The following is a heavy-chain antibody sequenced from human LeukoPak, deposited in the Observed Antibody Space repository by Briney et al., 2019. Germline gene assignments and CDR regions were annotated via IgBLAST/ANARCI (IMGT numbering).Heavy chain of an antibody. J-gene: IGHJ6*02. D-gene: IGHD3-3*01. CDR2: ISSSSSTI. CDR1: GFTFSSYS. V-gene: IGHV3-48*01. Sequence: PGGSLRLSCAASGFTFSSYSMNWVRQAPGKGLEWVSYISSSSSTIYYADSVKGRFTISRDNAKNSLYLQMNSLRAEDTAVYYCARDPSYCDFWSGYVDVWGQGTTVTVSS. CDR3: ARDPSYCDFWSGYVDV.